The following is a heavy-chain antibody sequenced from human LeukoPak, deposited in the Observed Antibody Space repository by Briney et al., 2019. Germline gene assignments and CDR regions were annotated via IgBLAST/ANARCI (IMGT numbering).Heavy chain of an antibody. V-gene: IGHV4-39*01. CDR2: IYYGGST. CDR1: GGSISSSYYY. Sequence: PSETLSLTCTVSGGSISSSYYYWGWIRQPPGKGLEWIGSIYYGGSTYYHPSLKSQVTISVDTSKNQFSLRLSSVTAADTAVYYCARLLLYSGSLYYFDYWGQGTLVTVSS. D-gene: IGHD1-26*01. CDR3: ARLLLYSGSLYYFDY. J-gene: IGHJ4*02.